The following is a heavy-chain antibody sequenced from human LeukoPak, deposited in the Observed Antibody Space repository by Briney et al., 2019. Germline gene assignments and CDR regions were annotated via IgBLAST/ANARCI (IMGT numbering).Heavy chain of an antibody. CDR2: ISSSGSTI. V-gene: IGHV3-11*04. J-gene: IGHJ6*03. Sequence: PGGSLRLSCAASGFTFSDYYMSWIRQAPGKWLEWVSYISSSGSTIYYADSVKGRFTISRDNAKNSLYLQMNSLRAEDTAVYYCARVYCSSTSCYQTKGNYMDVWGKGTTVTVSS. D-gene: IGHD2-2*01. CDR1: GFTFSDYY. CDR3: ARVYCSSTSCYQTKGNYMDV.